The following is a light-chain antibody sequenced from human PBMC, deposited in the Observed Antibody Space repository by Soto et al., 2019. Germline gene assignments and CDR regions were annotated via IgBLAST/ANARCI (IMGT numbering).Light chain of an antibody. J-gene: IGKJ4*01. V-gene: IGKV1D-16*01. CDR1: QFISNW. CDR2: GAS. CDR3: QQYNSYPLT. Sequence: DIQMTQSPSSLSASVGDRVTITCRASQFISNWLAWYQQKPETAPKSLIFGASTLQSGVPSRFSCSGFGTYFTLTINGLQPEDFATYVCQQYNSYPLTFGGGTKVEI.